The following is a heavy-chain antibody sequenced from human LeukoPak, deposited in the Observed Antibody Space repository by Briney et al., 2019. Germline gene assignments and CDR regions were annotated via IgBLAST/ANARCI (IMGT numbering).Heavy chain of an antibody. J-gene: IGHJ3*02. CDR1: GGSISSGSYY. CDR2: IYTSGST. D-gene: IGHD3-10*01. CDR3: ARTFYYSSGSQPRGGDAFDI. Sequence: SETLSLTCTVSGGSISSGSYYWSWIRQPAGKGLEWIGRIYTSGSTNYNPSLKSRVTISVDTSKKQFSLKLSSVTAADTAVYYCARTFYYSSGSQPRGGDAFDIWGHGTMVTVSS. V-gene: IGHV4-61*02.